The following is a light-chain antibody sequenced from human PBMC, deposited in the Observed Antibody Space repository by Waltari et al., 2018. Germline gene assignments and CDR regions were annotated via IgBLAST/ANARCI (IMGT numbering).Light chain of an antibody. CDR3: STLDSSLTV. CDR1: SNNVGNQG. CDR2: RNN. J-gene: IGLJ1*01. Sequence: QAGLTQPPSVSRGLRQTATLTCTGNSNNVGNQGAAWLPPHQGHPPKLQSYRNNNRPSGISERFSASRSGNTASLTITGLQPEDEADYYCSTLDSSLTVFETGTKVTVL. V-gene: IGLV10-54*02.